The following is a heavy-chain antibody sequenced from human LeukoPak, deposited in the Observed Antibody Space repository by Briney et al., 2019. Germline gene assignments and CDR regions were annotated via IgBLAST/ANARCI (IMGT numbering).Heavy chain of an antibody. V-gene: IGHV1-3*01. D-gene: IGHD3-9*01. CDR3: ARDLGPLRYFDWLSDYYYYGMDV. Sequence: GASVKVSCKASGYTFTSYAMHWVRQAPGQRLEWMGWINAGNGNTKYSQKFQGRVTITRDTSASTAYMELSSLRSEDTAVYYCARDLGPLRYFDWLSDYYYYGMDVWGQGTTVTVSS. CDR2: INAGNGNT. J-gene: IGHJ6*02. CDR1: GYTFTSYA.